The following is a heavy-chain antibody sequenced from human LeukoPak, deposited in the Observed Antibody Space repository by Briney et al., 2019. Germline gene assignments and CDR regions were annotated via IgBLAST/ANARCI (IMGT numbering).Heavy chain of an antibody. Sequence: GGSLRLSCAASGFTFSYYAMNWVRQAPGKGLEWVGRIKAKAHGGTIEYAAPVKGRFTISRDDSKNTLYLQMNSLKTEDTAVYYCTTDGVGVEGATYDNWGQGTLVSVSS. D-gene: IGHD1-26*01. CDR3: TTDGVGVEGATYDN. J-gene: IGHJ4*02. CDR1: GFTFSYYA. CDR2: IKAKAHGGTI. V-gene: IGHV3-15*01.